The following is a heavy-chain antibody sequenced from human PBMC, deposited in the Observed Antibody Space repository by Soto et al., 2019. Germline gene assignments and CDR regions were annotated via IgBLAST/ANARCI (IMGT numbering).Heavy chain of an antibody. J-gene: IGHJ6*02. CDR3: XRDRYYGSGSWPYGMDV. CDR2: TYYRSKWYN. CDR1: GDSVSSNSAA. Sequence: SQTLSLTCAISGDSVSSNSAAWNWIRQSPSRGLEWLGRTYYRSKWYNDYAVSVKSRITINPDTSKNQFSLQLNSVTPEDTAVYYCXRDRYYGSGSWPYGMDVWGQGTTVTVSS. V-gene: IGHV6-1*01. D-gene: IGHD3-10*01.